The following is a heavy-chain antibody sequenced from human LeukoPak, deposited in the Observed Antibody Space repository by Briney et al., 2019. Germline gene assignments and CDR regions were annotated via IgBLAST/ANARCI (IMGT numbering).Heavy chain of an antibody. Sequence: PSETLSLTCAVYGASFSGYYWSWIRQPPGKGLEWIGEINHSGSTNYNPSLKSRVTISVDTSKNQFSLKLSSVTAADTAVYYCARGGIAARPNWFDPWGQGTLVTVSS. CDR3: ARGGIAARPNWFDP. J-gene: IGHJ5*02. V-gene: IGHV4-34*01. CDR1: GASFSGYY. CDR2: INHSGST. D-gene: IGHD6-6*01.